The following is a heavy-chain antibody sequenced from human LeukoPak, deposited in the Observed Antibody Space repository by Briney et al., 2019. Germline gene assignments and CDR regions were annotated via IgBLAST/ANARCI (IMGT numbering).Heavy chain of an antibody. J-gene: IGHJ4*02. CDR1: GFTFSTYT. D-gene: IGHD5-18*01. V-gene: IGHV3-30-3*01. CDR3: ARDLGYSSGHGIDH. CDR2: ILYDGSNS. Sequence: GGSLRLSCAASGFTFSTYTLHWVRQAPGKGLEWVALILYDGSNSYYGDSVRGRFTISRDNSKNTLHLQMNSLRIDGTAMYYCARDLGYSSGHGIDHWGQGTLVTVSS.